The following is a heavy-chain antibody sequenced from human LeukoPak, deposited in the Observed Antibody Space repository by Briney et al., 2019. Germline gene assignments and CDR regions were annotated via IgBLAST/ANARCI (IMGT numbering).Heavy chain of an antibody. CDR2: ISAYNGNT. CDR3: ARDCLAAAPHCENWFDP. V-gene: IGHV1-18*01. J-gene: IGHJ5*02. Sequence: ASVKVSCEASGYTFTSYGISWVRQAPGQGLEWMGWISAYNGNTNYAQKLQGRVTMTTDTSTSTAYMELRSLRSDDTAVYYCARDCLAAAPHCENWFDPWGQGTLVTVSS. CDR1: GYTFTSYG. D-gene: IGHD6-13*01.